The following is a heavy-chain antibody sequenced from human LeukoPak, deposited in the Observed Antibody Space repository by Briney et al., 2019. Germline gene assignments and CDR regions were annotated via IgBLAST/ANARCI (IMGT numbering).Heavy chain of an antibody. D-gene: IGHD6-25*01. J-gene: IGHJ4*02. CDR1: GGSVSSTSW. CDR2: VHLDGRT. Sequence: PETLSLTCGVSGGSVSSTSWWTWIRQPPGKGLEWIGEVHLDGRTNFNPSLKSRLTMSVDLSENHVSLKLTSVTAADTAVYYCAREGGFYRPLDYSGQGTLVTVSS. CDR3: AREGGFYRPLDY. V-gene: IGHV4-4*03.